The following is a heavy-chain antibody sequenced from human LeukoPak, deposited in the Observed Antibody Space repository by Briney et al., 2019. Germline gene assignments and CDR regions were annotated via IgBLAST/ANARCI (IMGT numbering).Heavy chain of an antibody. CDR3: ARLAYLDY. V-gene: IGHV3-48*03. J-gene: IGHJ4*02. CDR1: GFTFSNYE. Sequence: AGGSLRLSCVASGFTFSNYEMNWVRQAPGKGPEWISYISTSVSTTYYADSVKGRFTISRDNAKNSLYLQMNSLRVEDSAVYYCARLAYLDYWGQGTLVTVSS. CDR2: ISTSVSTT. D-gene: IGHD3-3*02.